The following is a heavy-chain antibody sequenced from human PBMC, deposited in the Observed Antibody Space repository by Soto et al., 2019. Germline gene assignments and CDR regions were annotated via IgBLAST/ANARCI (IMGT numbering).Heavy chain of an antibody. Sequence: ASVKVSCNASGYTFTGYYMHWVRQAPGQGLEWMGWINPNSGGTNYAQEFQGRVTMTRDTSISTAYMELSRLRSDDTAVYYCAREGGDIVLMVYAIPGYYYYGMDVWGQGTTVTVSS. CDR2: INPNSGGT. J-gene: IGHJ6*02. CDR3: AREGGDIVLMVYAIPGYYYYGMDV. D-gene: IGHD2-8*01. CDR1: GYTFTGYY. V-gene: IGHV1-2*02.